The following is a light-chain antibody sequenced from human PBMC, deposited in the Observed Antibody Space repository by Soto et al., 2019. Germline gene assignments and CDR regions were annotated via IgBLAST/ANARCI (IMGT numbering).Light chain of an antibody. CDR2: EVS. V-gene: IGLV2-8*01. Sequence: QSVLTQPPSASGSPGQSVTISCTGTSIDVGGYNYVSWYQQHPGKAPKLMIYEVSKRPSGVPDRFSGSKSGNTASLTVSGLQAEDEADYYCSSYAGSKGVFGGGTQLTVL. CDR1: SIDVGGYNY. J-gene: IGLJ2*01. CDR3: SSYAGSKGV.